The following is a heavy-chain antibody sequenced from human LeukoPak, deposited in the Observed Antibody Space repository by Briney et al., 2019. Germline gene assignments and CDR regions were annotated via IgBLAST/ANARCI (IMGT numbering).Heavy chain of an antibody. Sequence: GRSLRLPCAASGFTFSSYGMHWVRQAPGKGLEWVAVIWYDGSNKYYADSVKGRFTISRDNSKNTLYLQMNSLRAEDTAVYYCAKAGGSGPTDYWGQGTLVTVSS. CDR1: GFTFSSYG. D-gene: IGHD3-10*01. J-gene: IGHJ4*02. CDR2: IWYDGSNK. CDR3: AKAGGSGPTDY. V-gene: IGHV3-33*06.